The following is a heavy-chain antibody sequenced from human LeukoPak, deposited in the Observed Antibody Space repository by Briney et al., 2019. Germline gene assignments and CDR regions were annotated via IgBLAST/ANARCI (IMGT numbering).Heavy chain of an antibody. Sequence: GGSLRLSCAASGFTVSINFMSWVRQAPGKGLEWVSAISGSGRSTYYADSVKGRFTISRDNSKNTLYLRMNSLRAEDTAVYSCAKDPYDSSGYYQNYWGQGALVTVSS. CDR3: AKDPYDSSGYYQNY. V-gene: IGHV3-23*01. J-gene: IGHJ4*02. CDR1: GFTVSINF. D-gene: IGHD3-22*01. CDR2: ISGSGRST.